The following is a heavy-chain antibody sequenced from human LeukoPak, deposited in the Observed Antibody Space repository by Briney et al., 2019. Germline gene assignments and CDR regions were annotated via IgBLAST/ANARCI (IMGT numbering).Heavy chain of an antibody. V-gene: IGHV3-48*04. CDR3: ARALTTLTYEGY. D-gene: IGHD1-1*01. CDR2: ITNSGNSK. Sequence: PRGSLRLSCAASEFTFSSYSMNWVRQAPGKGLEWVSYITNSGNSKSYADSVKGRFTVSRDNAKDSLYLQMNSLRAEDTAVYYCARALTTLTYEGYWGQGTLVTVSS. CDR1: EFTFSSYS. J-gene: IGHJ4*02.